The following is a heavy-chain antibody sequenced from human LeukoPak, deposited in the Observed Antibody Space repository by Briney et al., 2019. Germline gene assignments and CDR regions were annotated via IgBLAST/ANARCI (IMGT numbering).Heavy chain of an antibody. D-gene: IGHD4-11*01. CDR1: GGSISSYY. J-gene: IGHJ6*03. Sequence: TLSLTCTVSGGSISSYYWSWIRQPPGKGLEWIGYIYYSGSTNYNPSLKSRVTISVDTSKNQFSLKLSSVTAADTAVYYCARGTTVTWYYYYYYNMDVWGKGTTVTVSS. CDR3: ARGTTVTWYYYYYYNMDV. CDR2: IYYSGST. V-gene: IGHV4-59*01.